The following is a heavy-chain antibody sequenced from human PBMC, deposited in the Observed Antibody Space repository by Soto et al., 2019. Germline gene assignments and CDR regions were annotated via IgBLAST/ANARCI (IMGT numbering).Heavy chain of an antibody. CDR1: GASISDHY. CDR3: ARGGWSNDY. Sequence: QVRLQESGPGLVKPSETLSLTCTVSGASISDHYWSWIRQPPGKGLEWIGYIYYSGDTNYNPSLRSRVTISLDTSKNQFSLKLSSVTAADTAVYYCARGGWSNDYWGQGVLVTVSS. CDR2: IYYSGDT. J-gene: IGHJ4*02. V-gene: IGHV4-59*11.